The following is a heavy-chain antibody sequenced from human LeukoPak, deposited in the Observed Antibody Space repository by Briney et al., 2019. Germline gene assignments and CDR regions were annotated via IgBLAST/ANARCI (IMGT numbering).Heavy chain of an antibody. V-gene: IGHV3-21*01. CDR1: GFTFSDYY. D-gene: IGHD6-13*01. CDR3: ARDYGPRGSSSDY. J-gene: IGHJ4*02. CDR2: ISSSSSYI. Sequence: PGGSLRLSCAASGFTFSDYYMNWVRQAPGKGLEWVSSISSSSSYIYYADSVKGRFTISRDNAKNSLYLQMNSLRAEDTAVYYCARDYGPRGSSSDYWGQGTLVTVSS.